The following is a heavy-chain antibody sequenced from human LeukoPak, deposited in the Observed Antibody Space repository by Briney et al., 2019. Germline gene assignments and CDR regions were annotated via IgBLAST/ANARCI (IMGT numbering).Heavy chain of an antibody. V-gene: IGHV3-73*01. CDR1: GFTFSGSA. D-gene: IGHD3-3*01. CDR3: TTPLYYDFWSGLDSAGY. CDR2: IRSKDNSYAT. J-gene: IGHJ4*02. Sequence: GGSLILSCAASGFTFSGSAMHRVRQASGKELEWVGRIRSKDNSYATAYAASVKGRFTISRDDSKNTAYLQMNSLKTEDTAVYYCTTPLYYDFWSGLDSAGYWGQGTLVTVSS.